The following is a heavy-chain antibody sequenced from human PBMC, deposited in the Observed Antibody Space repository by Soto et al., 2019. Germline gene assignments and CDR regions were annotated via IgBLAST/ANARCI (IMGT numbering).Heavy chain of an antibody. J-gene: IGHJ4*02. CDR3: AKAPYLDVWDGGHVES. CDR2: ISGSGGTT. V-gene: IGHV3-23*01. CDR1: GFTFSSFA. D-gene: IGHD3-3*02. Sequence: EVQLLESGGGLVQPGGSLTLSCIASGFTFSSFAMSWVRQAPGKGLQWVSTISGSGGTTYYADSARGRCTISRDKSKHTVYLQMDSLRAEDTAEFCCAKAPYLDVWDGGHVESWGQGTHVIVSS.